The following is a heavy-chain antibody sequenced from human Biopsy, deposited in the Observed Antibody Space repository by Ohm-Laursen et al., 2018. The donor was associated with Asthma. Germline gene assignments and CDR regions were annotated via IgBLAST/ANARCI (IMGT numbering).Heavy chain of an antibody. J-gene: IGHJ4*02. V-gene: IGHV3-30*18. CDR3: AKDRVAGRSYYFDY. D-gene: IGHD6-13*01. Sequence: SLRLSCSASGFNFHNYGMNWVRRAPGRGLEWVAQILFDGRKINYPDSVKGRFTISRDNSKNMVYLQMNSLRPEDTAVYYCAKDRVAGRSYYFDYWGQGSLVSVPS. CDR1: GFNFHNYG. CDR2: ILFDGRKI.